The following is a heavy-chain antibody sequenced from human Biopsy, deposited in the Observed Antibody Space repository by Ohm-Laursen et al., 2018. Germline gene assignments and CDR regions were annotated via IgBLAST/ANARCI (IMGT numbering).Heavy chain of an antibody. J-gene: IGHJ6*02. CDR2: IHHSGST. V-gene: IGHV4-4*09. CDR3: ARMDCSGGSCHYYSYGMDV. D-gene: IGHD2-15*01. CDR1: GVSITAYY. Sequence: PSLTCTVSGVSITAYYWSWIRRPPGKGLECIGNIHHSGSTNYNPSLKSRLTISVDTSKNQFSLKLSSVTAADTAVYYCARMDCSGGSCHYYSYGMDVWGQGTTVTVSS.